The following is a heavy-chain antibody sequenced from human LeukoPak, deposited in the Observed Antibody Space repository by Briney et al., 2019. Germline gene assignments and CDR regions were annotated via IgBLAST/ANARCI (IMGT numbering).Heavy chain of an antibody. CDR3: ARDHDLLDILTGYYTSAFDY. V-gene: IGHV4-38-2*02. CDR2: IYHSGST. CDR1: GYSISSGYY. Sequence: PSETLSLTCTVSGYSISSGYYWGWIRQPPGKGLEWIGSIYHSGSTYYNPSLKSRVTISVDTSKNQFSLKLSSVTAADTAVYYCARDHDLLDILTGYYTSAFDYWGQGTLVTVSS. D-gene: IGHD3-9*01. J-gene: IGHJ4*02.